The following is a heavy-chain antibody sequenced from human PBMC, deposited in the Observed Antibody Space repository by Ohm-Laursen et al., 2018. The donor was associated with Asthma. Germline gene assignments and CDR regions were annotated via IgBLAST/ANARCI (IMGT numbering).Heavy chain of an antibody. Sequence: SSVKVSCKASGGTFSSYAISWVRQAPGQGLEWMGGIIPIFGIANYAQKFQGRVTITADKSTSTAYMELSSLRSEDTAVYYCARSGNNWNYHNWFDPWGQGTLVTVSS. CDR3: ARSGNNWNYHNWFDP. D-gene: IGHD1-7*01. V-gene: IGHV1-69*17. CDR2: IIPIFGIA. J-gene: IGHJ5*02. CDR1: GGTFSSYA.